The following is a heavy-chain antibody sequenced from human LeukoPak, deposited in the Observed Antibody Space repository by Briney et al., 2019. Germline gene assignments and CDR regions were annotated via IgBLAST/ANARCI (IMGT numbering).Heavy chain of an antibody. V-gene: IGHV1-2*02. Sequence: ASVKVSCKASGYTFTAYFIHWVRQAPGQGLEWMGWINPNNGGTNYAQKFHGRVTMTRDTSIITAYMELSGLRSDDTAVYYCARGGPTVGVVPIDIGYWGQGTLVTVSS. CDR2: INPNNGGT. J-gene: IGHJ4*02. CDR3: ARGGPTVGVVPIDIGY. CDR1: GYTFTAYF. D-gene: IGHD3-10*01.